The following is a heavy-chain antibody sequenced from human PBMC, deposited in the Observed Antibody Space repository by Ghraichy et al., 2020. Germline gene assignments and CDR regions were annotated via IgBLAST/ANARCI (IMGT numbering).Heavy chain of an antibody. J-gene: IGHJ4*02. D-gene: IGHD6-19*01. Sequence: SQTLSLTCAVYGGSFSGYYWSWIRQPPGKGLEWIGEINHSGSTNYNPSLKSRVTISVDTSKNQFSLKLSSVTAADTAVYYCARAVAVFDYWGQGTLVTVSS. V-gene: IGHV4-34*01. CDR3: ARAVAVFDY. CDR1: GGSFSGYY. CDR2: INHSGST.